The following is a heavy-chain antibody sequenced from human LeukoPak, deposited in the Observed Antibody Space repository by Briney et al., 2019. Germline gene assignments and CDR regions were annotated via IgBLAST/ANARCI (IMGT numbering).Heavy chain of an antibody. V-gene: IGHV1-2*02. D-gene: IGHD2-2*02. J-gene: IGHJ1*01. CDR3: ARAASYCSSTSCYTTAEYFQH. Sequence: ASVKVSCKAPGGTFSSYAISWVRQAPGQGLEWMGWTNPNSGGTNYAQKFQGRVTMTRDTSISTAYMELSRLRSDDTAVYYCARAASYCSSTSCYTTAEYFQHWGQGTLVTVSS. CDR1: GGTFSSYA. CDR2: TNPNSGGT.